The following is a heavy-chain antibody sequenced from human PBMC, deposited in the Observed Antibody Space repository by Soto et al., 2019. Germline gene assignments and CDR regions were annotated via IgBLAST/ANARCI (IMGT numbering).Heavy chain of an antibody. CDR2: IYSRGST. V-gene: IGHV4-59*12. Sequence: SGTLSLTCTGSGGSISSYFWSWIRQPPGKGLEWIGYIYSRGSTNYNPSLKSRLTISVDTSKNQFSLKLTSVTAADTAVYYCARAGTAMVHLDYWGQGTLVTVSS. CDR1: GGSISSYF. CDR3: ARAGTAMVHLDY. J-gene: IGHJ4*02. D-gene: IGHD5-18*01.